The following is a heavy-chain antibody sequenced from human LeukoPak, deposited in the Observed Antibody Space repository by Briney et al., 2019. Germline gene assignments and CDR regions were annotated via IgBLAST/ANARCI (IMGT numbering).Heavy chain of an antibody. J-gene: IGHJ6*02. CDR3: ARGYCSSTSYGSPPSYYGMDV. V-gene: IGHV2-70*11. CDR1: GFSLSTSGMC. D-gene: IGHD2-2*01. Sequence: SGPALVKPTQTLTLTCTFSGFSLSTSGMCVSWIRQPPGKALEWLARIDWDDDKYYSTSLKTRLTISKDTSKNQVVLTMTNMDPVDTATYYCARGYCSSTSYGSPPSYYGMDVWGQGTTVTVSS. CDR2: IDWDDDK.